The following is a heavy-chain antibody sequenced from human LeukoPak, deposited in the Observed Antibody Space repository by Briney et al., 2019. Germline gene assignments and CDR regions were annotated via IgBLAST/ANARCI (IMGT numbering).Heavy chain of an antibody. D-gene: IGHD6-19*01. V-gene: IGHV3-64D*06. Sequence: GGALRLSCSASGFTFSSYAMHWVRQAPGKGLEYVSTISSNGGITYYADSVKGRFTISRDNSKNTLYLQMSSLRDEDTAVYYCVKDLAVAGVTNWFDPCGQGTLVTVPS. J-gene: IGHJ5*02. CDR3: VKDLAVAGVTNWFDP. CDR1: GFTFSSYA. CDR2: ISSNGGIT.